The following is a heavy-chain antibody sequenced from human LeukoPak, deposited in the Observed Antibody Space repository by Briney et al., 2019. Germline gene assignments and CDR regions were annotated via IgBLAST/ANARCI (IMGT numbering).Heavy chain of an antibody. CDR1: GGSISSYY. J-gene: IGHJ5*02. V-gene: IGHV4-59*12. Sequence: SETLSLTCTVSGGSISSYYWSWIRQPPGKGLEWIGYIYYSGSTNYNPSLKSRVTISVDTSKNQFSLKLSSVTAADTAVYYCARDSFLVWLSPSIFDPWGQGTLVTVSS. CDR3: ARDSFLVWLSPSIFDP. CDR2: IYYSGST. D-gene: IGHD3-3*01.